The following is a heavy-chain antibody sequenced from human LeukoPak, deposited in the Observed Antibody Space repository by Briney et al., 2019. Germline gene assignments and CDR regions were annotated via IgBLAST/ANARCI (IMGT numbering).Heavy chain of an antibody. CDR2: IYYSGST. Sequence: SETLTLTCTVSGGSISSYYWSWIRQPPGKGLEWIGYIYYSGSTNYNPSLKSRVTISVDTSKNQFSLNLNSVTAADTAGYYCARAPGSAYYPYYYMDVWGKGTTVTVSS. V-gene: IGHV4-59*01. CDR3: ARAPGSAYYPYYYMDV. CDR1: GGSISSYY. J-gene: IGHJ6*03. D-gene: IGHD6-19*01.